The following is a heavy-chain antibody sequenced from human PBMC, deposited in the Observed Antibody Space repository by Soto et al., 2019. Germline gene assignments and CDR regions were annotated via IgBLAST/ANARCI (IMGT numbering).Heavy chain of an antibody. D-gene: IGHD2-21*02. CDR1: GGAISSGDYY. V-gene: IGHV4-31*03. J-gene: IGHJ6*02. CDR2: IYYSGST. CDR3: AREVTPGRGSPNFYYYGLDV. Sequence: QVQLQESGPGLVKPSQTLSLTCTVSGGAISSGDYYWSWIRQHPGKGLEWIGYIYYSGSTYYNPSLKSRITISVGTYKNQFSLELSSVTAADTAVYYCAREVTPGRGSPNFYYYGLDVWGQGATGTVSS.